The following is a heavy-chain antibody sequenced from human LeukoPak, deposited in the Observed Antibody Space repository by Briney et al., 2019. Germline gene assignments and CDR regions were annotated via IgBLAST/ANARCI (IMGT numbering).Heavy chain of an antibody. CDR3: TGSFGELSFFDY. V-gene: IGHV3-49*04. D-gene: IGHD3-10*01. J-gene: IGHJ4*02. Sequence: PGGSLRLSCAASGFTFDDYGLSWVRQAPGKGLEWVGFIRSKTYGGTTEYAASVKGRFTISRDDSKSIAYLQMNSLKTEDTAVYYCTGSFGELSFFDYWGQGTLVTVSS. CDR1: GFTFDDYG. CDR2: IRSKTYGGTT.